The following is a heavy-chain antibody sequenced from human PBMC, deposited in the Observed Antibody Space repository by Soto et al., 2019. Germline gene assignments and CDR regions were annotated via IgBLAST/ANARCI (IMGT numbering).Heavy chain of an antibody. J-gene: IGHJ6*02. Sequence: EVQLVESGGGLVQPGGSLRLSCAASGFTFSSYSMNWVRQAPGKGLELVSYISGSSSTIYYADSVKGRFTISRDNAKNSLYLQMNSLRDVDTAVYYCASLQTCMDVWGQGTTVTVSS. CDR3: ASLQTCMDV. V-gene: IGHV3-48*02. CDR1: GFTFSSYS. CDR2: ISGSSSTI.